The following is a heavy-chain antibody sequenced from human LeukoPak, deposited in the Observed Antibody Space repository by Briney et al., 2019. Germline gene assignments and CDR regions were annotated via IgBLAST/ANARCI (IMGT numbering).Heavy chain of an antibody. D-gene: IGHD3-22*01. V-gene: IGHV3-23*01. J-gene: IGHJ3*02. CDR2: ISASGDST. CDR3: ARDMSSGYYRGDAFDI. Sequence: GGSLRLSCAASGFTFSSYAMGWVRQAPGKGLEWVSAISASGDSTYYADSAKGRFTISRDNAKNSLYLQMNSLRAEDTAVYYCARDMSSGYYRGDAFDIWGQGTMVTVSS. CDR1: GFTFSSYA.